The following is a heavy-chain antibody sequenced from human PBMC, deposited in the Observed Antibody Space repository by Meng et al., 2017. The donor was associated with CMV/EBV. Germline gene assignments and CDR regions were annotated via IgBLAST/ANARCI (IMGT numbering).Heavy chain of an antibody. V-gene: IGHV3-33*08. CDR1: GFTFSSYS. CDR2: IWYDGSNK. J-gene: IGHJ4*02. Sequence: GALRLSCAASGFTFSSYSMHWVRQAPGKGPEWVAVIWYDGSNKYYADSVKGRFTISRDNSKNTLYLQMNSLRAEDTAVYYCATGYCSSTSCYEPGYWGQGTLVTVSS. D-gene: IGHD2-2*01. CDR3: ATGYCSSTSCYEPGY.